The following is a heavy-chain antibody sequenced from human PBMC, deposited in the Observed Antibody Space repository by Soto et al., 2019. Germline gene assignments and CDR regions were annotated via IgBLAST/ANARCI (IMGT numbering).Heavy chain of an antibody. V-gene: IGHV3-7*01. CDR3: ARDPKTSGGQHWAFNYFDS. J-gene: IGHJ4*02. CDR1: GFTISNYW. D-gene: IGHD7-27*01. Sequence: LRLSCVGSGFTISNYWMSWVRQAPEKGLEWVANIKQDGSQKYYVDSVKGRFTISRDNSKNTLYLQMNSLRAEDTAVYYCARDPKTSGGQHWAFNYFDSWGQGILVTVSS. CDR2: IKQDGSQK.